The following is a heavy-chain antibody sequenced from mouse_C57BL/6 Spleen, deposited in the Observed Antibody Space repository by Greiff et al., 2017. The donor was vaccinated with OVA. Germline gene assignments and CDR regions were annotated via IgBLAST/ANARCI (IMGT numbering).Heavy chain of an antibody. Sequence: DVHLVESGGGLVKPGGSLKLSCAASGFTFSSYAMSWVRQTPEKRLEWVATISDGGSYTYYPDNVKGRFTISRDNAKNNLYLQMSHLKSEDTAMYYCARDESGPDYWGQGTTLTVSS. CDR3: ARDESGPDY. J-gene: IGHJ2*01. D-gene: IGHD4-1*01. CDR1: GFTFSSYA. V-gene: IGHV5-4*01. CDR2: ISDGGSYT.